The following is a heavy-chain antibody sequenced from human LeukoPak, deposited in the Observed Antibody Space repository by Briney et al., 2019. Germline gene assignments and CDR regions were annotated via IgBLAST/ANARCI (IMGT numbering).Heavy chain of an antibody. V-gene: IGHV3-30*18. D-gene: IGHD1-26*01. J-gene: IGHJ4*02. CDR2: KSFDGSNQ. CDR3: AKPPEVGATVGYFDY. CDR1: GFTFSSYG. Sequence: GRSLRLSCAASGFTFSSYGMHWVRQAPGKGLEWVALKSFDGSNQYYADSVKGRFTISRDNSKNTLYLQMNSLRAEDTAVYYCAKPPEVGATVGYFDYWGQGTLVTVSS.